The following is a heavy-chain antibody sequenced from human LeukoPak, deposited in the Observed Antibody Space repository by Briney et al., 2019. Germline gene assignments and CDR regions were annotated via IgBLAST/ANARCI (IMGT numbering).Heavy chain of an antibody. Sequence: PSETLSLTCTVSGYSISSGYYWGWIRQPPGKGLEWIGSIWHSGSTYYNPSLESRVTISVDTSKNQFSLKLSSVTAADTAVYYCARVVGWNQVRGAFDIWGQGTMVSVSS. CDR2: IWHSGST. CDR3: ARVVGWNQVRGAFDI. D-gene: IGHD3-10*01. CDR1: GYSISSGYY. V-gene: IGHV4-38-2*02. J-gene: IGHJ3*02.